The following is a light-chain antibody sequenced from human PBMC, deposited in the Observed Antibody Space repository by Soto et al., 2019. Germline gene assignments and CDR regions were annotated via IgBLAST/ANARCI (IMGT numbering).Light chain of an antibody. Sequence: EIVLTQSPATLSLSPGERGTLSCRASQTISTYLAWYQQKPGQAPRLLIYDASNRATGIPARFSGSGSGTDFTLTISSLEPEDVAVYYCQHRNNWPTFGQGTKVEIK. V-gene: IGKV3-11*01. CDR1: QTISTY. J-gene: IGKJ1*01. CDR3: QHRNNWPT. CDR2: DAS.